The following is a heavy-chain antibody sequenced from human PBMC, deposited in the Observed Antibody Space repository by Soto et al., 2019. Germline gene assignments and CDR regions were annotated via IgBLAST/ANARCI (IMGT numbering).Heavy chain of an antibody. CDR2: ISYDGSNK. CDR3: AKGASGYYYYGMDV. Sequence: PWGSLRLSCAASGFTFSSYVMHWVRQAPGKGLEWVAVISYDGSNKYYADSVKGRFTISRDNSKNTLYLQMNSLRAEDTAVYYCAKGASGYYYYGMDVWGQGTTVTVS. D-gene: IGHD3-10*01. CDR1: GFTFSSYV. V-gene: IGHV3-30*18. J-gene: IGHJ6*02.